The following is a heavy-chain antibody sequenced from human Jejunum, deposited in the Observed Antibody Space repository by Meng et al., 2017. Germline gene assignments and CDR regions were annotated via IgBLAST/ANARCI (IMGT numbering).Heavy chain of an antibody. CDR2: IGASGGSS. J-gene: IGHJ4*02. Sequence: VLESGGGRVQPGGSLRLSCAAAGFSFDGSAMSWVRQAPGGGLEWVSGIGASGGSSYYADSVKGRFTISKDNYNHILYPQMNSLRAEDSAIYYCAKGAPWGELSVWGQGTLVTVSS. V-gene: IGHV3-23*01. CDR3: AKGAPWGELSV. CDR1: GFSFDGSA. D-gene: IGHD1-26*01.